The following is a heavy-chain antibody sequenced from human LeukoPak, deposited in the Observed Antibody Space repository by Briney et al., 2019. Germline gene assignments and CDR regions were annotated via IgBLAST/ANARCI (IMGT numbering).Heavy chain of an antibody. J-gene: IGHJ4*02. D-gene: IGHD3-22*01. CDR1: GGSISSSSYY. CDR2: FLYSGST. V-gene: IGHV4-39*01. CDR3: ERLDYYYDSSGYSYYFDY. Sequence: PSETLSLTCTVSGGSISSSSYYWGWIRQPPGKGLEWIGSFLYSGSTYYNPSLKSRVTISVDTSKNQFSLKLSSVTAADTAVYYCERLDYYYDSSGYSYYFDYWGQGTLVTVSS.